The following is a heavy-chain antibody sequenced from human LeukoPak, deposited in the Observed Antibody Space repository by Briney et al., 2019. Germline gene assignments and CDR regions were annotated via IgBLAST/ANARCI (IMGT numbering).Heavy chain of an antibody. V-gene: IGHV1-46*01. CDR1: GYTFTSYY. J-gene: IGHJ4*02. CDR3: ARDKDLGAVAGTFDY. Sequence: ASVKVSCKASGYTFTSYYMHWVRQAPGQGLEWMGIINPSGGSTSYAQKFQGRVTVTTDTSTSTAYMELTRLTSDDTAVYYCARDKDLGAVAGTFDYWGQGTLVTVSS. CDR2: INPSGGST. D-gene: IGHD6-19*01.